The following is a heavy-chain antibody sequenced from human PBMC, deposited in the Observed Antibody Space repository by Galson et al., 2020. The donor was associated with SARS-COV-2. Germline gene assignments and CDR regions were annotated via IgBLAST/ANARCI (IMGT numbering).Heavy chain of an antibody. J-gene: IGHJ4*02. V-gene: IGHV3-74*01. D-gene: IGHD3-10*01. CDR2: INSDGSST. CDR1: GLTFSTYW. CDR3: ARDTFDYGSGSYPFDY. Sequence: QAGGSLRLSCAASGLTFSTYWMHWVRQAPGKGLVWVSRINSDGSSTTYADSVKGRFTISRDNAKNTLYLQMNSLRAEDTAVYYCARDTFDYGSGSYPFDYWGQGTLVTVSS.